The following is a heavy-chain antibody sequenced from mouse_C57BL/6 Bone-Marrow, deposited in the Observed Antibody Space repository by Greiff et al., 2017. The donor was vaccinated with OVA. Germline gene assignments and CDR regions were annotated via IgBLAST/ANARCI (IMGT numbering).Heavy chain of an antibody. V-gene: IGHV1-59*01. CDR2: IDPSDSYT. CDR1: GYTFTSYW. CDR3: ARGTLDY. J-gene: IGHJ2*01. Sequence: QVQLQQSGAELVRPGTSVKLSCKASGYTFTSYWMHWVKQRPGQGLEWIGVIDPSDSYTNYNQKFKGKATLTVDKSSRPAYMQLSSLTSEDAAVYYCARGTLDYWGQGTTLTVSS. D-gene: IGHD3-3*01.